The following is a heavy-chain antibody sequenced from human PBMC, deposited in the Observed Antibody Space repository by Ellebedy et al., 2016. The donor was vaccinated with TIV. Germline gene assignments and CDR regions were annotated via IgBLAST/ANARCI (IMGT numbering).Heavy chain of an antibody. CDR3: APARLGVGAP. J-gene: IGHJ5*02. CDR2: IDPEDGKE. CDR1: GDTLRDLF. D-gene: IGHD3-10*01. V-gene: IGHV1-24*01. Sequence: AASVKVSCKVHGDTLRDLFIQWARQAPGKGLEWMGGIDPEDGKEVYAQKFQGRVTVTEDTSTDTAYMELSSLTSEDTAVYYCAPARLGVGAPWGQGTLVTVSA.